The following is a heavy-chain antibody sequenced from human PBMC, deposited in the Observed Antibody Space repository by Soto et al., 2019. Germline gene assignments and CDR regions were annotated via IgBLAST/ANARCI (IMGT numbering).Heavy chain of an antibody. J-gene: IGHJ6*02. Sequence: PGGSLRLSCAASGFTFSSYWMHWVRQAPGKGLVWVSRINSDGSSTSYADSVKGRFTISRDNAKNTLYLQMNSLRAEDTAVYYCARAEDDYGDDDYYYGMDVWGQGTTVTVSS. V-gene: IGHV3-74*01. CDR2: INSDGSST. CDR3: ARAEDDYGDDDYYYGMDV. D-gene: IGHD4-17*01. CDR1: GFTFSSYW.